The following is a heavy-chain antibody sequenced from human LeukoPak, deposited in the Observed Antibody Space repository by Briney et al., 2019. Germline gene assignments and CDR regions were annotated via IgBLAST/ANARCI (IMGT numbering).Heavy chain of an antibody. CDR1: GYTFTGYY. V-gene: IGHV1-2*02. CDR3: ARDSGGDTIFGVVIKRYGMDV. D-gene: IGHD3-3*01. Sequence: ASVKVSCKASGYTFTGYYMHWVRQAPGQGLEWMGWINPNSGGTNYAQKFQGRVTMTRDTSISTAYMELSRLRSDDTAVYYCARDSGGDTIFGVVIKRYGMDVWGQGTTVTVS. J-gene: IGHJ6*02. CDR2: INPNSGGT.